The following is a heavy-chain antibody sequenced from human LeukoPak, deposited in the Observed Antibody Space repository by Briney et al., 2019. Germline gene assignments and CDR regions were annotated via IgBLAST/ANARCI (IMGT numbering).Heavy chain of an antibody. J-gene: IGHJ3*02. D-gene: IGHD3-22*01. V-gene: IGHV5-51*01. CDR2: VYPGDSDT. CDR1: GYSFTSYW. CDR3: ATSNYDSSGYGAFDI. Sequence: GESLRISCKGSGYSFTSYWIGWVRQMPGKGLEWMGIVYPGDSDTRYSPSFQGQVTISADKSISTAYLQWSSLKASDTAMYYCATSNYDSSGYGAFDIWGQGTMVTVSS.